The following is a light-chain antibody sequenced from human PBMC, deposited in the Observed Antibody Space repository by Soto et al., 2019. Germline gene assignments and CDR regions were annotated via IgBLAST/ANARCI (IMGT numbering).Light chain of an antibody. V-gene: IGKV1-39*01. Sequence: DIQMTQSPSSLSASVGDRVTITCRASQSISSCLNWYQQKPGRAPKLLINAASSLQNWVPSRFSGSGSGTDFTLTIGSLQPEDFGAYYCQQSYSTPPTCGQGTRLEIK. CDR1: QSISSC. CDR3: QQSYSTPPT. CDR2: AAS. J-gene: IGKJ5*01.